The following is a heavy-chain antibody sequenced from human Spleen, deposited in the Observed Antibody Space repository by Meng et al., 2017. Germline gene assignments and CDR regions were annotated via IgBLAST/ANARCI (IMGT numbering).Heavy chain of an antibody. CDR2: INPDGGT. CDR1: GYTFTAYS. D-gene: IGHD1/OR15-1a*01. Sequence: QVQLVQSGAEVKKPGASVKVSCEASGYTFTAYSMHWVRQAPGQGLEWMGRINPDGGTNYAQKFQGRVTVTWDTSISTAYMELRSLTSDDTAVYSCARDGPGTIDNWGQGTLVTVSS. CDR3: ARDGPGTIDN. J-gene: IGHJ4*02. V-gene: IGHV1-2*06.